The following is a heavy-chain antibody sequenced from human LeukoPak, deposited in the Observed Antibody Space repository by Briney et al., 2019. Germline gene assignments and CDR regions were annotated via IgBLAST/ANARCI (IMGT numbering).Heavy chain of an antibody. V-gene: IGHV4-34*01. CDR1: GGSFSGYY. CDR3: ARLHHYASESYPTTGNWCDP. J-gene: IGHJ5*02. CDR2: INHSGST. D-gene: IGHD3-10*01. Sequence: SETLSLTSAVYGGSFSGYYWSWIRPPPGQGLEWIGEINHSGSTNYNPSLKSRVTISVGTSKNQFSLKLSSVTAADTAVYFCARLHHYASESYPTTGNWCDPWGQGTRVTVSS.